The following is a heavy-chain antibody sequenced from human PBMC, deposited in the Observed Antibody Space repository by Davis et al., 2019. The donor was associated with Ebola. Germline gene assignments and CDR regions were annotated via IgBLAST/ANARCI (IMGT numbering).Heavy chain of an antibody. Sequence: MPSETLSLTCTVSGDSIRRYYWSWIRQPPGKGLEWIGYIYNSVNTNYNPSLKSRVTISVDTSKNQFSLKLSSVTAADTAVYYCARGRGSGSYYKAFDYWGQGTLVTVSS. CDR1: GDSIRRYY. J-gene: IGHJ4*02. D-gene: IGHD3-10*01. CDR2: IYNSVNT. V-gene: IGHV4-59*12. CDR3: ARGRGSGSYYKAFDY.